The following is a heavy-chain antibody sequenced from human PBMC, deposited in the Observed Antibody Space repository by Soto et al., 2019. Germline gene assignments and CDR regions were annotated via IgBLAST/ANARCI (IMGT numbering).Heavy chain of an antibody. J-gene: IGHJ6*02. V-gene: IGHV2-26*01. CDR2: IFSNAEK. Sequence: SGPTVVNPTETLTLTCTVSGFSLSNARMGVSWIRQPPGKALEWLAHIFSNAEKSYSTSLTSRLTISKDTSKSQVVLTMTNMDPVETATYYWDRMVDYHDSSGLLGALRYYYYYYGMDVWGQGTTVTVSS. CDR1: GFSLSNARMG. D-gene: IGHD3-22*01. CDR3: DRMVDYHDSSGLLGALRYYYYYYGMDV.